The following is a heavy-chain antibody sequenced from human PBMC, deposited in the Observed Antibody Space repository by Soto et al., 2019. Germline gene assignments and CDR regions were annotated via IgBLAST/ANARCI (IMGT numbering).Heavy chain of an antibody. Sequence: QPQLQESGPGLVKPSETLSLPCTVSGGSVSSCCNYWGWVRQPPGKGLEWIASIRNSGSTSNNPSLRSLVTISLDTPKNQFSLTLTSVTAADTAVYYCARCLSSLSATGIWGQGIPVTVSS. CDR2: IRNSGST. CDR3: ARCLSSLSATGI. V-gene: IGHV4-39*01. J-gene: IGHJ4*02. CDR1: GGSVSSCCNY. D-gene: IGHD6-6*01.